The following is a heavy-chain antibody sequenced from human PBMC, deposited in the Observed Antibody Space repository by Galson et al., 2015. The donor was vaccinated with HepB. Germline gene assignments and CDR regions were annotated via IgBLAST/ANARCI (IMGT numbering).Heavy chain of an antibody. Sequence: LTCAVYGGSFSGYYWSWIRQPPGKGLEWIGEINHSGSTNYNPSLKSRVTISVDTSKNQFSLKLSSVTAADTAVYYCARVTYGGNPWTFDYWGQGTLVTVSS. J-gene: IGHJ4*02. CDR1: GGSFSGYY. CDR2: INHSGST. V-gene: IGHV4-34*01. CDR3: ARVTYGGNPWTFDY. D-gene: IGHD4-23*01.